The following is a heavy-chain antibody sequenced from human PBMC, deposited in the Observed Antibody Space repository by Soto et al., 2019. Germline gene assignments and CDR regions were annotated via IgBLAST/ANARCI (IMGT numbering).Heavy chain of an antibody. CDR3: ARTTGRHLDF. J-gene: IGHJ4*02. Sequence: SETLSLTCTVSYGSISVSNVFWDWVRQPPGKGLEWIGNIDYSGTAYFNPSLGTRVTFPVDTSKNQFSLTLYSVTAADTAVYYCARTTGRHLDFWGQGILVTVS. D-gene: IGHD4-4*01. CDR2: IDYSGTA. CDR1: YGSISVSNVF. V-gene: IGHV4-39*01.